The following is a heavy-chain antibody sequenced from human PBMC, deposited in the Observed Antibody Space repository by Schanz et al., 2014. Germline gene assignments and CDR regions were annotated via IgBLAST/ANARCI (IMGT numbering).Heavy chain of an antibody. CDR1: GGTFSSST. J-gene: IGHJ4*02. V-gene: IGHV1-69*08. Sequence: QVQLVQSGAEVKKPGSSVKVSCKASGGTFSSSTLTWVRQAPGQGLEWMGRIIPILDKTNYAQKFQGRVIMTEDTSTDTAYVELSRLTSEDTGVYYCATETSRTWFYNGVDSWGQGTPITVSS. CDR2: IIPILDKT. D-gene: IGHD2-2*01. CDR3: ATETSRTWFYNGVDS.